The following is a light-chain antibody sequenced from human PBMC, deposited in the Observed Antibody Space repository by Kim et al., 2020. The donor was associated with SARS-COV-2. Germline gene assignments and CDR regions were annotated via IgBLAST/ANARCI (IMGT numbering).Light chain of an antibody. CDR3: QQYNSWLIT. J-gene: IGKJ5*01. Sequence: VPPGERATLSFRASQSIINNLAWYQQKPGQAPRLLISGASTRATGIPARFSGSGSGTEFTLTINSLQSEDFALYYCQQYNSWLITFGQGTRLEIK. CDR2: GAS. CDR1: QSIINN. V-gene: IGKV3-15*01.